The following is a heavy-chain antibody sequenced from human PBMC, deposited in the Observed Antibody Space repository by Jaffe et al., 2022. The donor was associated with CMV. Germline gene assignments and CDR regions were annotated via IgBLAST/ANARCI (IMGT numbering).Heavy chain of an antibody. V-gene: IGHV2-70*15. J-gene: IGHJ6*03. D-gene: IGHD5-18*01. Sequence: QVTLRESGPALVKPTQTLTLTCTFSGFSLSTSGMCVSWIRQPPGKALEWLARIDWDDDKYYSTSLKTRLTISKDTSKNQVVLTMTNMDPVDTATYYCARTHRIQLSSYYYYYYMDVWGKGTTVTVSS. CDR2: IDWDDDK. CDR3: ARTHRIQLSSYYYYYYMDV. CDR1: GFSLSTSGMC.